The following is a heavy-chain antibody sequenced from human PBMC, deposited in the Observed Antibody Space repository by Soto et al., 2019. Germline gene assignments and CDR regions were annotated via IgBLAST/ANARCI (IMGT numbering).Heavy chain of an antibody. Sequence: SETLSLTCTVSGGSISSSSYYWGWIRQPPGKGLEWIGSIYYSGSTYYNPSLKRRVTISVDTSKNLFSQKLSSVTAADTAVYYCARHLNWNFDYWGQGTLVTVSS. D-gene: IGHD1-20*01. V-gene: IGHV4-39*01. CDR3: ARHLNWNFDY. J-gene: IGHJ4*02. CDR2: IYYSGST. CDR1: GGSISSSSYY.